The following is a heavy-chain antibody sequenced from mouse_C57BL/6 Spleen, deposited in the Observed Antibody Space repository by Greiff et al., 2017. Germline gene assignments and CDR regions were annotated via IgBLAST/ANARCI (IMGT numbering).Heavy chain of an antibody. J-gene: IGHJ1*03. CDR3: ARWDDSRYFDV. V-gene: IGHV5-16*01. CDR2: INYDGSST. CDR1: GFTFSDYY. Sequence: DVKLVESEGGLVQPGSSMKLSCTASGFTFSDYYMAWVRQVPEKGLEWVANINYDGSSTYYLDSLKSRFIISRDNAKNILYLQMSSLKSEDTATYYCARWDDSRYFDVWGTGTTVTVSS. D-gene: IGHD2-4*01.